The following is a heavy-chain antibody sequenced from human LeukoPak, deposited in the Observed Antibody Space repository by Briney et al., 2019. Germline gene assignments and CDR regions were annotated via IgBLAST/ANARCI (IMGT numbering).Heavy chain of an antibody. CDR2: MNPNSGNT. CDR1: GYTFTSYD. CDR3: ARSRIVVVPAATTGYYGMDV. Sequence: VSVKVSCKASGYTFTSYDINWVRQATGQGLEWMGWMNPNSGNTGYAQKFQGRVTMTRNTSISTAYMELSSLRSEDTAVYYCARSRIVVVPAATTGYYGMDVWGQGTTVTVSS. D-gene: IGHD2-2*01. V-gene: IGHV1-8*01. J-gene: IGHJ6*02.